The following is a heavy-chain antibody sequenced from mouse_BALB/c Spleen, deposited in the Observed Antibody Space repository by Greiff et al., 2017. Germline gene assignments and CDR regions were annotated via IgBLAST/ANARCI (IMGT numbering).Heavy chain of an antibody. Sequence: QVQLKQPGAELVKPGASVKLSCKASGYTFTSYWMHWVKQRPGQGLEWIGEINPSNGRTNYNEKFKSKATLTVDKSSSTAYMQLSSLTSEDSAVYYCARYDYVYYYAMDYWGQGTSVTVSS. CDR3: ARYDYVYYYAMDY. CDR2: INPSNGRT. CDR1: GYTFTSYW. D-gene: IGHD2-4*01. J-gene: IGHJ4*01. V-gene: IGHV1S81*02.